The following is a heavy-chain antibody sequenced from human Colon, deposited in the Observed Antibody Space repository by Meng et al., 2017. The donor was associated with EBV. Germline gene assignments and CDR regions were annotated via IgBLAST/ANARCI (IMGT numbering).Heavy chain of an antibody. CDR1: GGSMGSGNYY. Sequence: QGHLQGSGPGLVEPSQTLSLTCTVSGGSMGSGNYYWSWIRQPPGKGLEWIGYIHHSGSAYYNPSLKSRVSISVDTSKNQFSLNLNSMTAADTAVYYCASFDHIPRRNYFDYWGQGTLVTVSS. V-gene: IGHV4-30-4*01. CDR3: ASFDHIPRRNYFDY. CDR2: IHHSGSA. J-gene: IGHJ4*02. D-gene: IGHD2-21*01.